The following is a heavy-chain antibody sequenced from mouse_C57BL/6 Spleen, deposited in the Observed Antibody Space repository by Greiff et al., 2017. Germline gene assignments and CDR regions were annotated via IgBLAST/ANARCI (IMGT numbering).Heavy chain of an antibody. V-gene: IGHV1-9*01. J-gene: IGHJ4*01. D-gene: IGHD2-10*02. CDR3: ARVGNRAYGNLYAMDY. CDR1: GYTFTGYW. CDR2: ILPGSGST. Sequence: QVQLQQSGAELMKPGASVKLSCKATGYTFTGYWIEWVKQRPGHGLEWIGEILPGSGSTNYNEKFTGKATFTEDTSSNPAYMQLSSLTTADSAIYYCARVGNRAYGNLYAMDYWGQGTSVTVSS.